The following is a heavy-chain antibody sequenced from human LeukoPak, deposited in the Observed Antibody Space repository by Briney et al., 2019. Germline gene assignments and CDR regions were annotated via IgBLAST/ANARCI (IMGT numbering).Heavy chain of an antibody. CDR2: ISSSGSTI. V-gene: IGHV3-11*01. CDR3: AKDSGAMVRGGDFDY. Sequence: PGGSLRLSCAASGFTFSDYYMSWIRQAPGKGLEWVSYISSSGSTIYYADSVKGRFTISRDNAKNSLYLQMNSLRAEDMALYYCAKDSGAMVRGGDFDYWGQGTLVTVSS. D-gene: IGHD3-10*01. J-gene: IGHJ4*02. CDR1: GFTFSDYY.